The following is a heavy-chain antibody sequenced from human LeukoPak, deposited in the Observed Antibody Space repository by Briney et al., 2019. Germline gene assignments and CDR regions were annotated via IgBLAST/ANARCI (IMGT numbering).Heavy chain of an antibody. CDR3: VRDPSEVGAL. CDR1: GYTFTAYY. V-gene: IGHV1-2*06. Sequence: ASVKVSCKASGYTFTAYYMHWVWQAPGQGLEWMGRINPNNGGTNYAQKFQGRVTMTSDTSISTAYMELSRLRSDDTAVYYCVRDPSEVGALWGQGSLVTVSS. D-gene: IGHD1-26*01. J-gene: IGHJ4*02. CDR2: INPNNGGT.